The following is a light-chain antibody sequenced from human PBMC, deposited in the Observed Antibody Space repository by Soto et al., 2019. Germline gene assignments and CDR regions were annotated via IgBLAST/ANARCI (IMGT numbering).Light chain of an antibody. Sequence: QPVLTQPASVSGSPGQSITISCTGSSSDIGGYNSVSWYQQHPGEAPKLMIYEVTNRPSGVSNRFSGSKSGNTASLTISGLQAEDEADYYCSSYTGSSTVVFGGGTKLTVL. J-gene: IGLJ2*01. CDR1: SSDIGGYNS. V-gene: IGLV2-14*01. CDR3: SSYTGSSTVV. CDR2: EVT.